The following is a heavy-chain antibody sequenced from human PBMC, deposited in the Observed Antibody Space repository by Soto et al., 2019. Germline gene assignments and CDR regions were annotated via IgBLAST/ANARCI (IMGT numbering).Heavy chain of an antibody. CDR2: ISGSGGST. Sequence: EVQLLESGGGLVQPGGSLRLSCAASGFTFSSYAMSWVRQAPGKGLEWVSAISGSGGSTYYADSVKGRFTISRDNSKNTLYLQMNSLRAEDTAVYYCAKDCETSSTCCYPPYYYYMDVCCKGTTVTVSS. CDR1: GFTFSSYA. D-gene: IGHD2-2*01. V-gene: IGHV3-23*01. CDR3: AKDCETSSTCCYPPYYYYMDV. J-gene: IGHJ6*03.